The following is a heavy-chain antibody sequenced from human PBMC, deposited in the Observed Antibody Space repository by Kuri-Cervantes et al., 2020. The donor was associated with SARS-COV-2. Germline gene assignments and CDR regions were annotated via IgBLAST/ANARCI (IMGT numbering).Heavy chain of an antibody. CDR2: IYYSGST. CDR3: ARDLRPKAAAGTRNAFDI. J-gene: IGHJ3*02. V-gene: IGHV4-39*02. D-gene: IGHD6-13*01. CDR1: GGSISSSSYY. Sequence: ESLKISCTVSGGSISSSSYYWAWIRQPPGKGLEWIGSIYYSGSTYYNPSLKSRVTISVDTSKNQFSLKLSSVTAADTAVYYCARDLRPKAAAGTRNAFDIWGQGAMVTVSS.